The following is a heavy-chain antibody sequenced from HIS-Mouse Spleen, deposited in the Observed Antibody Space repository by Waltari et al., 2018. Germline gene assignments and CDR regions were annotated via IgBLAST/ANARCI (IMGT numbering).Heavy chain of an antibody. J-gene: IGHJ4*02. CDR2: IKSKTDGGTT. D-gene: IGHD4-4*01. CDR3: TTDHDGEPVYSNYYFDY. CDR1: GFTFSNAW. V-gene: IGHV3-15*01. Sequence: EVQLVESGGGLVKPGGSLRLSCAASGFTFSNAWMSWVRQAPGKGLEWVGRIKSKTDGGTTDYAAPGKGRFTISRDDSKNTLYLQMNSLKTEDTAVYYCTTDHDGEPVYSNYYFDYWGQGTLVTVSS.